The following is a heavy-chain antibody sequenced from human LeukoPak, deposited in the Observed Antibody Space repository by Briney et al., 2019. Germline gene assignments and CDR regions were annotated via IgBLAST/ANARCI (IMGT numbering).Heavy chain of an antibody. J-gene: IGHJ4*02. V-gene: IGHV4-59*08. Sequence: SETLSLTCTVSGGSISSYYWSWIRQPPGKGLEWIGYIYYSGSTNYNPSLKSRVTISVDTSKNQFSLKLSSVTAADTAVYYCARRTATYYYFDYWGQGTLVAVSS. CDR1: GGSISSYY. D-gene: IGHD2-21*01. CDR3: ARRTATYYYFDY. CDR2: IYYSGST.